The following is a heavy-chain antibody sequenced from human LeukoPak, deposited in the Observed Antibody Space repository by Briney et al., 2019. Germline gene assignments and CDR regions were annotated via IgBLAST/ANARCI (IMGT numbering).Heavy chain of an antibody. D-gene: IGHD5-18*01. V-gene: IGHV3-21*04. CDR3: ATGRPGYSYGLFDY. CDR1: GFTFSSYS. CDR2: ISSSSSYI. J-gene: IGHJ4*02. Sequence: KPGGSLRLSCAASGFTFSSYSMNWVRQAPGKGLEWVSSISSSSSYIYYADSVKGRFTISRDNSKNTLYLQMNSLRAEDTAVYYCATGRPGYSYGLFDYWGKGTLVTVSS.